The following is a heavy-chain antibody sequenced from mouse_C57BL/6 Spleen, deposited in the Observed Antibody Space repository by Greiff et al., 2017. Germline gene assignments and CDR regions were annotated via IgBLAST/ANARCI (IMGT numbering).Heavy chain of an antibody. Sequence: VQLQQSGPELVKPGASVKLSCKASGYTFTDYYMNWVKQSHGKSLEWIGDINPNNGGTSYNQKFKGKATLTVDKSSSTAYMELRSLTSRDSAVYYYARDSSGYETMDYWGQGTSVTVSA. CDR3: ARDSSGYETMDY. D-gene: IGHD3-2*02. CDR1: GYTFTDYY. V-gene: IGHV1-26*01. J-gene: IGHJ4*01. CDR2: INPNNGGT.